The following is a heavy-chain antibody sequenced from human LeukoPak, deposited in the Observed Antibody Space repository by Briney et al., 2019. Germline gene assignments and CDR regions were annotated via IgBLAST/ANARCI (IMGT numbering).Heavy chain of an antibody. CDR1: GGSISSSNW. J-gene: IGHJ4*02. Sequence: SETLSLTCAVSGGSISSSNWWSWVRQPPGKGLEWIGEIYHSGSTNYNPSLKSRVTISVDTSKNQFSLKLSSVTAADTALYYCARGTLYSGWSYYFDSWGQGTLVTVSS. D-gene: IGHD6-19*01. CDR3: ARGTLYSGWSYYFDS. CDR2: IYHSGST. V-gene: IGHV4-4*02.